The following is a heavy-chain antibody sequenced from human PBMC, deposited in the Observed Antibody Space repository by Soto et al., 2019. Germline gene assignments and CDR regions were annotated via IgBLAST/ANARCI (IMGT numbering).Heavy chain of an antibody. J-gene: IGHJ5*02. CDR1: GFTFSSYA. D-gene: IGHD3-16*02. V-gene: IGHV3-23*01. CDR3: AKGGLDVWGSYRYRFDWFDP. Sequence: EVQLLESGGGLVQPGGSLRLSCAASGFTFSSYAMSWVRQAPGKGLEWVSAISGSGGSTYYADSVKGRFTISRDNSKNTLYLQMNSLRAEDTAVYYCAKGGLDVWGSYRYRFDWFDPWGQGTLVTVSS. CDR2: ISGSGGST.